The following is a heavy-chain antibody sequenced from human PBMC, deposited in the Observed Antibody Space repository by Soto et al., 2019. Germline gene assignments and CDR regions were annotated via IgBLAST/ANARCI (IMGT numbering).Heavy chain of an antibody. CDR1: GGSISSSY. Sequence: SETLSLTCTVSGGSISSSYWSWIRQPPGKGLEWIGYIYDSGSTYYNSSLKSRVTMSVDTSKNQFSLKLSSVTAPDTAVYYCARARATIAAAAIFDCWGQGTLVTVSS. CDR2: IYDSGST. CDR3: ARARATIAAAAIFDC. V-gene: IGHV4-59*08. D-gene: IGHD6-13*01. J-gene: IGHJ4*02.